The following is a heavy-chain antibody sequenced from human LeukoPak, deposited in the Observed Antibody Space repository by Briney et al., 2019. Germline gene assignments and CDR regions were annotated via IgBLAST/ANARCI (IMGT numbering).Heavy chain of an antibody. CDR2: IYYTGTT. J-gene: IGHJ3*02. Sequence: SQTLSLTCTVSGGSISSGGYYWSWIRQHPGMGLEWLGYIYYTGTTYYNPSLKSRLTISVDTSKNQFSLNLSSMTAADTAVYYCARAAWRGSNSRDAFDIWGQGTVVTVSS. CDR1: GGSISSGGYY. CDR3: ARAAWRGSNSRDAFDI. V-gene: IGHV4-31*03. D-gene: IGHD4/OR15-4a*01.